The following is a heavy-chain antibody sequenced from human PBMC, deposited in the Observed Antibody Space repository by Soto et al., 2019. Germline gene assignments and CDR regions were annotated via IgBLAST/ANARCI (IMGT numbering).Heavy chain of an antibody. CDR1: GFTFGNYD. CDR2: ISARGGNT. CDR3: AKSAMVRGGGWFDP. Sequence: GGSLRLSCAASGFTFGNYDMSWVRQAPGKGLEWVSAISARGGNTYYADSVKGRFTISRDNSKNTLYLQMNSLRAEDTAVYYCAKSAMVRGGGWFDPWGQGTLVTAPQ. J-gene: IGHJ5*02. V-gene: IGHV3-23*01. D-gene: IGHD3-10*01.